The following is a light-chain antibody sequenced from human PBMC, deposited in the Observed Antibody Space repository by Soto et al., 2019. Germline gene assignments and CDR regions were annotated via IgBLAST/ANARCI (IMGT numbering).Light chain of an antibody. CDR1: ISDVGSYNY. CDR3: GXYTTSSNYV. J-gene: IGLJ1*01. CDR2: DVS. Sequence: QSAXTQPASVXGSPXQSITXSCTGTISDVGSYNYVSWYQQYPGKAPKLMIYDVSTRPSGVSDRFSGSKSGNTASLTISGXXXXXXXXYXCGXYTTSSNYVFGTGTKLTVL. V-gene: IGLV2-14*03.